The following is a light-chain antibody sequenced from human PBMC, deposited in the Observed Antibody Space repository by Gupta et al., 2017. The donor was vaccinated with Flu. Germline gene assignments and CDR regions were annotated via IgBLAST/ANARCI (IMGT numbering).Light chain of an antibody. CDR2: ENN. V-gene: IGLV1-51*02. CDR3: GTWDSSLSAVV. CDR1: SSNIGNNY. Sequence: QAVLTRPPSVSAAPGQKFTISCSGSSSNIGNNYVSWYQQLPGTAPKLLIYENNKRPSGIPDRFSGSKSGTSATLGITGLQTGDEADYYCGTWDSSLSAVVFGGGTKLTVL. J-gene: IGLJ2*01.